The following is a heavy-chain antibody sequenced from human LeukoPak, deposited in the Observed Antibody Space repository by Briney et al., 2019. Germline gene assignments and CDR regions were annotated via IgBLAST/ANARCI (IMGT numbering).Heavy chain of an antibody. V-gene: IGHV1-8*01. Sequence: GASVKVSCKASGYTFTSYGINWVRQATGQGLEWMGWMNPNGGNTGYAQKFQGRVTMTRNTSISTAYMELSSLRSEDTAVYYCARGRRGIRTLGYWGQGTLVTVSS. J-gene: IGHJ4*02. D-gene: IGHD1-26*01. CDR3: ARGRRGIRTLGY. CDR1: GYTFTSYG. CDR2: MNPNGGNT.